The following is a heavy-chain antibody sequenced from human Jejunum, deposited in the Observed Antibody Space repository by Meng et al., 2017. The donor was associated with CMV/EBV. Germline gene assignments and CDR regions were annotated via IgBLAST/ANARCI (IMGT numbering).Heavy chain of an antibody. CDR3: ARESPTAALLY. CDR2: VIPPFAKK. CDR1: CGTFSWHR. V-gene: IGHV1-69*05. D-gene: IGHD6-13*01. J-gene: IGHJ4*02. Sequence: SRKSSCGTFSWHRHNLGRAGPGQGLVVIGRVIPPFAKKNYAQEVQGRGTFTTDESATTAYMELSGLRFDDTAVYYCARESPTAALLYWGQGTLVTVSS.